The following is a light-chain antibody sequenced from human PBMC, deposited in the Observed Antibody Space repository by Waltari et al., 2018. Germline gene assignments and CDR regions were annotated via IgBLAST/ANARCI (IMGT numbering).Light chain of an antibody. Sequence: SYELTQPPSVSVSPGHTARITCSGDTLPRKYAYWYQQKSGQAPVLVIFEDNKRPSGIPERFSGSISGTMATLTISGAQVEDEADYYCYSTDSSSKGVFGAGTKVTVL. CDR2: EDN. CDR1: TLPRKY. V-gene: IGLV3-10*01. CDR3: YSTDSSSKGV. J-gene: IGLJ1*01.